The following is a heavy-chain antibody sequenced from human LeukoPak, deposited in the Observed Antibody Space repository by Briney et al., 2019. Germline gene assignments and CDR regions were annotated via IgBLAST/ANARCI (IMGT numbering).Heavy chain of an antibody. CDR3: ARVIPTTRAGAFDY. D-gene: IGHD4-17*01. Sequence: GRFTISRDNAKNSVYLQMNSLRAEDTAVYYCARVIPTTRAGAFDYWGQGTLVTVSS. J-gene: IGHJ4*02. V-gene: IGHV3-11*06.